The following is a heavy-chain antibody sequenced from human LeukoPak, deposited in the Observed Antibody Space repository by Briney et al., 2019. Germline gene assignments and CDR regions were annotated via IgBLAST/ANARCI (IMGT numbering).Heavy chain of an antibody. J-gene: IGHJ4*02. V-gene: IGHV3-33*06. CDR1: GFTFSSYG. Sequence: GGSLRLSCAASGFTFSSYGMHWVRQAPGKGLEWVAVIWYDGSNKYYADSVKGRFTISRDNSKSTLYLQMSSLRAEDTAVYYCAKDEYCSSTSCYAVDYWGQGTLVTVSS. D-gene: IGHD2-2*01. CDR2: IWYDGSNK. CDR3: AKDEYCSSTSCYAVDY.